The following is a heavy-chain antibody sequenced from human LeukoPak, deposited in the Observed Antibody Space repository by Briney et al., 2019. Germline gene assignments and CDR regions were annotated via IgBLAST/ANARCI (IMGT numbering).Heavy chain of an antibody. Sequence: PGGSLRLSCAASGFSFSGSSMHWVRQASGKGLEWVGRIRSKANSYSTAYAATVKVRFTIARDDSKNTAYLQMNSLKSEDRAVYYCTRRRDGYNSVGAFDIWGQGTIVTASS. CDR1: GFSFSGSS. D-gene: IGHD5-24*01. CDR2: IRSKANSYST. J-gene: IGHJ3*02. V-gene: IGHV3-73*01. CDR3: TRRRDGYNSVGAFDI.